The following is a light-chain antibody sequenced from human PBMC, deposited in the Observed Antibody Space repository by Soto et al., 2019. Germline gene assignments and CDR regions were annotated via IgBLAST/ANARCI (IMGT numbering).Light chain of an antibody. CDR1: QSVSSNY. Sequence: EIVLTQSPGTLSLSPGERATLSCRASQSVSSNYLAWYQQKPGRAPRLLIYGASSRDTGIPDRFSGSGSGTVFTLTISRLEPEYFAVYYCQQYGGSMTFGQGTKVEIQ. CDR3: QQYGGSMT. J-gene: IGKJ1*01. CDR2: GAS. V-gene: IGKV3-20*01.